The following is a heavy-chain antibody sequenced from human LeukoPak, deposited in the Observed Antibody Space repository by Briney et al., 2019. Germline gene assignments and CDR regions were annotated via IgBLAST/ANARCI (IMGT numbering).Heavy chain of an antibody. Sequence: ASVKVSFKASGGTFSSYAISWVRQAPGQGLEWMGWINTNTGNPTYAQGFTGRFVFSLDTSVSTAYLQISSLKAEDTAVYYCARCSLIAVGTYYYYYMDVWGKGTTVTVSS. V-gene: IGHV7-4-1*02. CDR3: ARCSLIAVGTYYYYYMDV. CDR2: INTNTGNP. D-gene: IGHD6-19*01. J-gene: IGHJ6*03. CDR1: GGTFSSYA.